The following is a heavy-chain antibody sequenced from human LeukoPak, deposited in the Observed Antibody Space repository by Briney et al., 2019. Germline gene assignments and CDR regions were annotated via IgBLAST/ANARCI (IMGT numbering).Heavy chain of an antibody. CDR1: GDSISSGDYY. J-gene: IGHJ6*03. Sequence: PSETLSLTCTVSGDSISSGDYYWSWIRQPAGKGLEWIGRIYTSGSTNYNPSLKSRVTMSVDTSKNQFSLKLSSVTAADTAVYYCARGRGGYSYGPQGYMDVWGKGTTVTISS. CDR2: IYTSGST. CDR3: ARGRGGYSYGPQGYMDV. D-gene: IGHD5-18*01. V-gene: IGHV4-61*02.